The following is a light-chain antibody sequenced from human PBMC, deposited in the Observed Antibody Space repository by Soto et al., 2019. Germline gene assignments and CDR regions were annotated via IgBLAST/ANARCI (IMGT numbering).Light chain of an antibody. CDR1: QSVSSSY. CDR2: GGS. CDR3: QQYDRSPWT. Sequence: EIVLTQSPGTLSLSPGERATLSCRASQSVSSSYLAWYQQKPGQAPRLLLYGGSSRATGIPDRFRGSGAGTDFTLTISRLEPEDSAVYYCQQYDRSPWTFGQGTQVEIK. V-gene: IGKV3-20*01. J-gene: IGKJ1*01.